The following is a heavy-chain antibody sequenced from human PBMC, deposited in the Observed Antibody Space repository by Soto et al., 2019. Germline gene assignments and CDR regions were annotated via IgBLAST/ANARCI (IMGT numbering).Heavy chain of an antibody. CDR1: GFSLSSYW. CDR3: ARLSTSAGRRDLAC. Sequence: EVQLVESGGGLVQPGGSLRLSCAASGFSLSSYWMSWVRQAPGKGLEWVANMNQDGSESDYVGSVKGRFTFTRANAKNSLYLQMNSLRAEDTAVYYCARLSTSAGRRDLACWGQGTLVTVSS. CDR2: MNQDGSES. V-gene: IGHV3-7*01. J-gene: IGHJ4*02.